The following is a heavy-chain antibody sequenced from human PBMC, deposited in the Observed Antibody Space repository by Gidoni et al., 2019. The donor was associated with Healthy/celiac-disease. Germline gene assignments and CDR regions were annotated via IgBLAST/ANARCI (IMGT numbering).Heavy chain of an antibody. J-gene: IGHJ6*02. CDR2: ISSISSYI. V-gene: IGHV3-21*01. Sequence: EVQLVESGGGLVKPGGSLRLSCAASGFTSSSHSMNWGRQAPGKGLEWVSYISSISSYIYYADSVKGRFTISRDNAKNSLYLQMNSLRAEDTAVYYCARDVVVVAATSNYYYGMDVWGQGTTVTVSS. D-gene: IGHD2-15*01. CDR1: GFTSSSHS. CDR3: ARDVVVVAATSNYYYGMDV.